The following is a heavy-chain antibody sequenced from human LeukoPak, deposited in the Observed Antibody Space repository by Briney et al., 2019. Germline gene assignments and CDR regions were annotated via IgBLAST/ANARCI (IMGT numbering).Heavy chain of an antibody. J-gene: IGHJ5*02. Sequence: GGSLRLSCAASGFTFSSYAMHWVRQAPGKGLEWVAVISSDGSNKYYADSVKGRFTISGDNSKNTLYLQMNSLRAEDTAVYYCAREYDSSGYYYENWFDPWGQGTLVTVSS. D-gene: IGHD3-22*01. V-gene: IGHV3-30-3*01. CDR3: AREYDSSGYYYENWFDP. CDR1: GFTFSSYA. CDR2: ISSDGSNK.